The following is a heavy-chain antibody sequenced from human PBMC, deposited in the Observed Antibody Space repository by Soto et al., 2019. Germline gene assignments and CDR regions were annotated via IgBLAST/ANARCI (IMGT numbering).Heavy chain of an antibody. Sequence: EVQLVESGGGLVKPGGSLRLSCAASGFTFSGYSMNWVRQAPGKGLEWVSSISSSSSSIYYADSVKGRFTISRDNAKNSLYLQMNSLRAEDTAVYYCAVIGNSGYASRPEDYWGQGTLVSVSS. J-gene: IGHJ4*02. D-gene: IGHD5-12*01. CDR2: ISSSSSSI. CDR3: AVIGNSGYASRPEDY. V-gene: IGHV3-21*01. CDR1: GFTFSGYS.